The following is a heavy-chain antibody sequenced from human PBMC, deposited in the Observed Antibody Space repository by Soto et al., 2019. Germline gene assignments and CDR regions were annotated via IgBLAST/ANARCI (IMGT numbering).Heavy chain of an antibody. D-gene: IGHD2-2*01. CDR3: ARVVILVPTASTHYYYHMDV. CDR2: IIPIIGTG. V-gene: IGHV1-69*01. Sequence: QVQLVQSGAEVRKPGSSVTVSCKASGGTFSNYAISWVRQAPGQGLEWMGGIIPIIGTGSYAQKFQGRVTITPDEPTTTAYMELSSLRFEDTAVYYCARVVILVPTASTHYYYHMDVWGPGTTVTVSS. CDR1: GGTFSNYA. J-gene: IGHJ6*02.